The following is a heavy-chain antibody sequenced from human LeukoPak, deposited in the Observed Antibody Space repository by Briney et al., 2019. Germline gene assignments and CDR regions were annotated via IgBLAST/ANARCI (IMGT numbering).Heavy chain of an antibody. D-gene: IGHD3-22*01. J-gene: IGHJ3*02. CDR1: GFTVSSNY. CDR3: ARGGDSSGSIRSAFDI. CDR2: ISSSGST. V-gene: IGHV3-53*01. Sequence: PGGSLRLSCAASGFTVSSNYMSWVRQAPGKGLEWVSVISSSGSTYSADSVKGRFTISRDNSKNMVCLQMNSLRAEVTAVYYCARGGDSSGSIRSAFDIWGQGTMVTVSS.